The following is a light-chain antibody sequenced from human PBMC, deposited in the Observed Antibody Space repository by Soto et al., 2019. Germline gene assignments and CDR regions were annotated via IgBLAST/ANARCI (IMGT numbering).Light chain of an antibody. J-gene: IGLJ3*02. V-gene: IGLV1-47*02. CDR3: ATWDDSLRGWV. Sequence: QSVLTQPPSASGTPGQRVTISCPGSSSNIGSNYVYWYQQLPGTAPKLLIYSNNQRPSGVRDRFSGSKSGTSASLAISGLRSEDEADYYCATWDDSLRGWVFGGGTKVTVL. CDR2: SNN. CDR1: SSNIGSNY.